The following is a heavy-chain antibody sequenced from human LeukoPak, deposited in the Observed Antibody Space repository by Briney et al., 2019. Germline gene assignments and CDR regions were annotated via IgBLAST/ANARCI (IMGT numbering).Heavy chain of an antibody. Sequence: ASVKVSCTVSGYTLTELSMHWVRRAPGKGLEWMGGFDPEDGETIYAQKFQGRVTMTEDTSTDTAYMELSSLRSEDTAVYYCATAPAGTKISLDYWGQGTLVTVSS. D-gene: IGHD1-7*01. CDR2: FDPEDGET. V-gene: IGHV1-24*01. CDR1: GYTLTELS. CDR3: ATAPAGTKISLDY. J-gene: IGHJ4*02.